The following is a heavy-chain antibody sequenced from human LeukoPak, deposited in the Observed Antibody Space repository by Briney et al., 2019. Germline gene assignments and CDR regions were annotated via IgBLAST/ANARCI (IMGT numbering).Heavy chain of an antibody. J-gene: IGHJ5*02. Sequence: PGGSLRLSCAVSGFTFRNAWMSWVRQAPGKGLEWVSSINGGSTYIYYADAVRGRFTISRDNAKNSLYLQMNSLRAEDTAVYYCARDRLGGGPLDDGPYNWFDPWGQGTLVTVSS. CDR3: ARDRLGGGPLDDGPYNWFDP. D-gene: IGHD3-16*01. V-gene: IGHV3-21*01. CDR1: GFTFRNAW. CDR2: INGGSTYI.